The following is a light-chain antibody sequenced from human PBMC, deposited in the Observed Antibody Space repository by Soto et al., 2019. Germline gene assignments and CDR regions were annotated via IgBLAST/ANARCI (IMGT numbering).Light chain of an antibody. Sequence: QSALTQPPSASGSPGQSVTISCTGTSSDVGGYNYVSWYQQHPGKAPKLMIYEVSKRPSGVPDPFSGSKSGNTASLTVSGLQAEDEADYYCSSYAGRNNLVFGGGTKLTVL. V-gene: IGLV2-8*01. CDR2: EVS. CDR1: SSDVGGYNY. J-gene: IGLJ2*01. CDR3: SSYAGRNNLV.